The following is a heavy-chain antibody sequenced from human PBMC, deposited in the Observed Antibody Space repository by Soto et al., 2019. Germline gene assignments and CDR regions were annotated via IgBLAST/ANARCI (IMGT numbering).Heavy chain of an antibody. Sequence: QVQRMQSGAEVRKPGSSVKVSCKASGGTFSRHAISWVRQAPGQGLEWMGGIIPIFGTANHAQKFQGRVTIIADESTSTVYMELSSLRSEDTAMYYCARGWGYDSNDYYYAYWGQGTLVIVSS. D-gene: IGHD3-22*01. V-gene: IGHV1-69*01. J-gene: IGHJ4*02. CDR3: ARGWGYDSNDYYYAY. CDR2: IIPIFGTA. CDR1: GGTFSRHA.